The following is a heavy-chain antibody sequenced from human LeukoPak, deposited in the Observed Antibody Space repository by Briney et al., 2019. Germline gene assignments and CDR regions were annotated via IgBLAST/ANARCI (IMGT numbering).Heavy chain of an antibody. Sequence: PSETLSLTCTVSGGSISSSSYYWGWVRQPPGKGLEWIGSIYYSGSTYYNPSLKSRVTISVDTSKNQFSLKLSSVTAADTAVYYCVRQWGYTSGYTYYFYYMDVWGKGTTVTVSS. V-gene: IGHV4-39*01. CDR3: VRQWGYTSGYTYYFYYMDV. J-gene: IGHJ6*03. D-gene: IGHD5-18*01. CDR1: GGSISSSSYY. CDR2: IYYSGST.